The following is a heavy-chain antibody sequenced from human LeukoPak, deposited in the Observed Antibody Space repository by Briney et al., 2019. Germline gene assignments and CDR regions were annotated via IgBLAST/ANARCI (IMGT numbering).Heavy chain of an antibody. CDR2: IYYSGST. J-gene: IGHJ4*02. D-gene: IGHD3-10*01. CDR1: GGSINSYY. V-gene: IGHV4-59*08. Sequence: SETQSLTCNVSGGSINSYYWSWIRQPPGKGLEWIGYIYYSGSTSYDPSLNSRVTVSVDTSKCQFSLKLTSVTAADTAVYYCARHSSYGHFDYWGQGTLVTVSS. CDR3: ARHSSYGHFDY.